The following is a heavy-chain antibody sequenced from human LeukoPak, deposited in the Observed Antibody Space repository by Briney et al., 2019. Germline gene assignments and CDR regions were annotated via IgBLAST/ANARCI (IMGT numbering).Heavy chain of an antibody. V-gene: IGHV4-59*01. CDR3: ARDRRGYSYGDYYYYYMDV. Sequence: SETLSLTCTVSGGSISSYYWSWIRQPPGKGLEWIGYIYYSGSTNYNPSLKSRVTISVDTSKNQFSLKLSSVAAADTAVYYCARDRRGYSYGDYYYYYMDVWGKGTTVTVSS. J-gene: IGHJ6*03. D-gene: IGHD5-18*01. CDR1: GGSISSYY. CDR2: IYYSGST.